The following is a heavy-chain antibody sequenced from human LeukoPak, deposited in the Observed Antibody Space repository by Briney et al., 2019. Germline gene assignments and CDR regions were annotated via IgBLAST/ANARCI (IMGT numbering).Heavy chain of an antibody. J-gene: IGHJ4*02. CDR3: AVQITMIVVVPYFDY. V-gene: IGHV3-11*04. Sequence: GGSLRLSCAASGLTFSDYYMTWIRQAPGKGLEWVSSISGTGTTIYSADAVRGRFTVSRDNARNSLFLHMNSLRAEDTAVYYCAVQITMIVVVPYFDYWGQGTLVTVSS. D-gene: IGHD3-22*01. CDR2: ISGTGTTI. CDR1: GLTFSDYY.